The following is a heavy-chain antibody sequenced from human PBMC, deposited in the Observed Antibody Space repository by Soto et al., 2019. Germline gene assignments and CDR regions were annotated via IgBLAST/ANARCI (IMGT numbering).Heavy chain of an antibody. Sequence: QVQLVQSGGGVVQPGRSLRLSCAASGFTFSNYALHWVRQAPGKGLEWVALISYDGKKTYYADSVKGRFTISRDNNNNMLSLHMSGLRREDTGVYFCARDIVDDPPLFDYWGQGALVTVSS. CDR3: ARDIVDDPPLFDY. CDR1: GFTFSNYA. D-gene: IGHD3-16*02. V-gene: IGHV3-30*04. CDR2: ISYDGKKT. J-gene: IGHJ4*02.